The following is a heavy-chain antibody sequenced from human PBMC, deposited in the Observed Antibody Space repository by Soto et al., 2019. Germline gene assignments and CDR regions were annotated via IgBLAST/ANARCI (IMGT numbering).Heavy chain of an antibody. CDR1: GYTFTSYD. V-gene: IGHV1-8*01. CDR2: MNPNSGNT. J-gene: IGHJ6*03. CDR3: ARGRDIVVVVAATTNYYYYMDV. Sequence: VQLVQSGAEVKKPGASVKVSCKASGYTFTSYDINWVRQATGQGLEWMGWMNPNSGNTGYAQKFQGRVTMTRNTSISTAYMELSSLRSEDTAVYYCARGRDIVVVVAATTNYYYYMDVWGKGTTVTVSS. D-gene: IGHD2-15*01.